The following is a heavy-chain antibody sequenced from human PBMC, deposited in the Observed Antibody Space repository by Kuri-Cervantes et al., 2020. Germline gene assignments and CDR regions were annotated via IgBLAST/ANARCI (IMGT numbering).Heavy chain of an antibody. Sequence: SVKVSCKASGGTFSSYAISWVRQAPGQGLEWMGGIIPIFGTANYAQKFQGRVTITADESTSTAYMELSRLRSDDTAVYYCARAEVAGLYFDYWGQGTLVTVSS. CDR2: IIPIFGTA. CDR3: ARAEVAGLYFDY. J-gene: IGHJ4*02. CDR1: GGTFSSYA. V-gene: IGHV1-69*13. D-gene: IGHD6-19*01.